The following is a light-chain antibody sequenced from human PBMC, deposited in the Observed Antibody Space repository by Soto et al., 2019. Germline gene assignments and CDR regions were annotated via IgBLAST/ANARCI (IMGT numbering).Light chain of an antibody. V-gene: IGLV1-40*01. Sequence: QSVLTQPPSVSGAPGQRVTISCTGSTSNIGAAYDVHWYQQPPGTAPKLLIYANNIRPSGVPDRFSGSKSGTSASLAITGLQAEDEADYYCQSFDSSLSVWVFGGGTKLTVL. CDR2: ANN. J-gene: IGLJ3*02. CDR1: TSNIGAAYD. CDR3: QSFDSSLSVWV.